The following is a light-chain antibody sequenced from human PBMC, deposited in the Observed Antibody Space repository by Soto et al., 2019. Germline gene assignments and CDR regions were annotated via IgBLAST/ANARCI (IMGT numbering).Light chain of an antibody. V-gene: IGLV1-44*01. CDR1: SPKIGSNT. CDR3: AAWDDSLNGSYV. Sequence: QSVLTPPPPASGTPGQRGTNSCSGNSPKIGSNTVKWYQALPGTAPKLPIYSNNQRPSGVPDRFSGSKSGTSASLAISGLQSEDEADSYCAAWDDSLNGSYVFGTGTKVTVL. CDR2: SNN. J-gene: IGLJ1*01.